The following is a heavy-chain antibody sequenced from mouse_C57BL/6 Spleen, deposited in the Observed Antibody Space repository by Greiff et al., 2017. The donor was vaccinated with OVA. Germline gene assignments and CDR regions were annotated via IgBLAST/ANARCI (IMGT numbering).Heavy chain of an antibody. V-gene: IGHV2-6-1*01. Sequence: VQLQQSGPGLVAPSQSLSITCTVSGFSLTSYGVHWVRQPPGKGLEWLVVIWSDGSTTYNSALKSRLSISKDNSKSQVFLKMNSLQTDDTAMYYCARHGSYDYDGYFDVWGTGTTVTVSS. CDR2: IWSDGST. D-gene: IGHD2-4*01. CDR1: GFSLTSYG. J-gene: IGHJ1*03. CDR3: ARHGSYDYDGYFDV.